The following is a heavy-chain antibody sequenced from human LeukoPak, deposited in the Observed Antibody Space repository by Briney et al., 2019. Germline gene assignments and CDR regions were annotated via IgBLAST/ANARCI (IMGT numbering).Heavy chain of an antibody. CDR2: INPNNGGT. D-gene: IGHD2-2*01. CDR3: ASSIVYCSSTSCYFN. Sequence: ASVKVSCKASGYSFTGYYIHWVRQAPGQGLEWMGWINPNNGGTNFAQKFQDRVTMTRDTSINTAYMELSRLRSDDTAVYYCASSIVYCSSTSCYFNWGQGTLVTVSS. CDR1: GYSFTGYY. V-gene: IGHV1-2*02. J-gene: IGHJ4*02.